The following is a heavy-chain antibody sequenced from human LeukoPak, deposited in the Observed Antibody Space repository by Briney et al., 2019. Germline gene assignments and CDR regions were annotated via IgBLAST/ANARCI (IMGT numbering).Heavy chain of an antibody. CDR1: GFTFSSYS. Sequence: GGSLRLSCAASGFTFSSYSMKWVRQAPGKGLEWVSYIGSSSGVTHCADSVKGRFTISRDNARNSVYLQMNSLRVEDTAVYYCAKSGGQQLVAAYGMDVWGQGTTVTVSS. V-gene: IGHV3-48*01. D-gene: IGHD6-13*01. CDR2: IGSSSGVT. CDR3: AKSGGQQLVAAYGMDV. J-gene: IGHJ6*02.